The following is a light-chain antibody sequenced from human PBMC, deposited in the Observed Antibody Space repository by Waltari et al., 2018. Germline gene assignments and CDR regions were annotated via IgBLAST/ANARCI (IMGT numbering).Light chain of an antibody. V-gene: IGKV4-1*01. CDR1: QSVQSVLSSSNKRNY. CDR2: GET. J-gene: IGKJ4*01. Sequence: DIVMTQSPDSLAVSLGERATINCKSSQSVQSVLSSSNKRNYLAWYQQKPGQPPKMLIYGETNRESGVPDGFSGSGSGTDYTITISSVQAEEVAVYYWQQYYSPPVTFGGGTKVEIK. CDR3: QQYYSPPVT.